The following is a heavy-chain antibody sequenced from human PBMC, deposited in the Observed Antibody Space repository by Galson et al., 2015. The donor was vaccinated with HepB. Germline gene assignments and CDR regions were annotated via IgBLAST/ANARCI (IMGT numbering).Heavy chain of an antibody. CDR1: GLTVSSHY. V-gene: IGHV3-53*04. D-gene: IGHD5-12*01. CDR2: LNSDSST. CDR3: AKVATTPVWAFDI. J-gene: IGHJ3*02. Sequence: SLRLSCAVSGLTVSSHYMTWVRQAPGKGLKWVSVLNSDSSTYYADSVKGRFTISRHNSWNTLYLQMNSLTTEDTAVYYCAKVATTPVWAFDIWGQGTMVTVSS.